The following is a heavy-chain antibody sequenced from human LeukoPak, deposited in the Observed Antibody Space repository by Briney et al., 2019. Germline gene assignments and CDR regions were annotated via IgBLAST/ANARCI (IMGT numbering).Heavy chain of an antibody. V-gene: IGHV3-30*04. CDR3: ARDDSSGYYYFDY. CDR2: ISYDGSNK. Sequence: GGSLRLSCAASGFTFSSYAMHWVRQAPGKGLEWVAVISYDGSNKHYADSVKGRFTISRDNSKNTLYLQMNSLRAEDTAVYYCARDDSSGYYYFDYWGQGTLVTVSS. CDR1: GFTFSSYA. J-gene: IGHJ4*02. D-gene: IGHD3-22*01.